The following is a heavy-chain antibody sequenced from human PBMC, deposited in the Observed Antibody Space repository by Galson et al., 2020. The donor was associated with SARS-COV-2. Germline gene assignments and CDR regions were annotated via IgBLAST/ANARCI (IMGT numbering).Heavy chain of an antibody. Sequence: GESLKISCAGSGFTFSTYSMNWVRQAPGKGLEWVSYISSSSSVIYYGDSVKGRFTISRENAKNSLYLQMNSLRDEDTAVYYCARDLTMVRGVTSWYFDLWGRGTLVTVSS. CDR1: GFTFSTYS. CDR2: ISSSSSVI. V-gene: IGHV3-48*02. J-gene: IGHJ2*01. D-gene: IGHD3-10*01. CDR3: ARDLTMVRGVTSWYFDL.